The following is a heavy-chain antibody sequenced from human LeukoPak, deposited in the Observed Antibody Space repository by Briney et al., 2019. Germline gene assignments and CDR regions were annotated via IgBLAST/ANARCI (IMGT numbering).Heavy chain of an antibody. J-gene: IGHJ4*02. V-gene: IGHV1-18*01. D-gene: IGHD3-9*01. Sequence: ASVKVSCKASGYTFTSYGISWVRQAPGQGLEWMGWISAYNGNTNYAQKLQGRVTMTTDTSTSTAYMELRSLRSDDTAVYYCARSPYTSFYDILTVSPPPFLDYWGQGTLITVSS. CDR3: ARSPYTSFYDILTVSPPPFLDY. CDR2: ISAYNGNT. CDR1: GYTFTSYG.